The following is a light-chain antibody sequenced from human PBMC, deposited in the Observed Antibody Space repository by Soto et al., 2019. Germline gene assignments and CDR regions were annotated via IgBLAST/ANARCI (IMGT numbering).Light chain of an antibody. V-gene: IGKV1-5*03. CDR3: QHYLNYPPT. J-gene: IGKJ4*01. CDR2: KAS. Sequence: DIQMTQSPATLSASVGDRVTIACRASQSVGRRLAWYQQKPGQAPKLLIYKASTLDSGVPSRFSGSGSGTEFTLTVSSLQPDDFATYHCQHYLNYPPTFGGGTKVEIK. CDR1: QSVGRR.